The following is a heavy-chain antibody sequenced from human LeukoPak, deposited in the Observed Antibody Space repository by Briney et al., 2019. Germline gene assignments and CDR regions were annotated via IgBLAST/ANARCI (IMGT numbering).Heavy chain of an antibody. Sequence: PSETLSLTRAVYGGSFSGYYWSWIRQPPGKGLEWIGEINHSGSTNYNPSLKSRVTISVDTSKNQFSLKLSSVTAADTAVYYCARRAYCGGDCRDYGMDVWGQGTTVTVSS. CDR1: GGSFSGYY. CDR2: INHSGST. J-gene: IGHJ6*02. CDR3: ARRAYCGGDCRDYGMDV. V-gene: IGHV4-34*01. D-gene: IGHD2-21*02.